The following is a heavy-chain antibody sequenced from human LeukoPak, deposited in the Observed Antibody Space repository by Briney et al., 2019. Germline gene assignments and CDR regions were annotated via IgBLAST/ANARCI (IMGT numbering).Heavy chain of an antibody. J-gene: IGHJ3*02. CDR2: VYYTGNT. V-gene: IGHV4-39*07. Sequence: IGSVYYTGNTYYNPSLKSRVTLSVDTSKNQFSLKLSSMTAADTAVYYCARDPKRSLDAFDIWGLGTMVTVSS. D-gene: IGHD3-10*01. CDR3: ARDPKRSLDAFDI.